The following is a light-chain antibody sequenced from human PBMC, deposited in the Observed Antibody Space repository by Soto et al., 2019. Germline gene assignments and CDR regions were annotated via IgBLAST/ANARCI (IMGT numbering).Light chain of an antibody. CDR1: QGISSW. CDR3: QQANSFPYT. V-gene: IGKV1-12*01. J-gene: IGKJ2*01. Sequence: DIQMTQAPSSVSASVGDRVTITWRASQGISSWLAWYQHKPGKAPKLLIYAASSLQSGVPSRFSGSGSGTDFTLTISSLQPEDFATYYCQQANSFPYTFGQGTKVEIK. CDR2: AAS.